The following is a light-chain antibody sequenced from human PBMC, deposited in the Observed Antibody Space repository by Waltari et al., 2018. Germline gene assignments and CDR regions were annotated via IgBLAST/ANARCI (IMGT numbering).Light chain of an antibody. CDR3: HSRDASGVAGS. CDR2: DKN. Sequence: SSELTPHPAVSVAMGQTVRITFQGDSRRSYYASRYQQRPGQTPILVIYDKNKRPSGGPDRFSGSSSQNTGSLTSTGAQAEDEASYYCHSRDASGVAGSFGGGTKLTVL. CDR1: SRRSYY. J-gene: IGLJ2*01. V-gene: IGLV3-19*01.